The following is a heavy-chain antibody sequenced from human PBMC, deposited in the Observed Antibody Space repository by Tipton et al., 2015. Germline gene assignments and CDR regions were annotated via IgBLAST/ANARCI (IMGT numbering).Heavy chain of an antibody. D-gene: IGHD3-16*01. CDR2: IFYSGST. J-gene: IGHJ6*02. V-gene: IGHV4-59*01. CDR1: GASFSSYY. Sequence: TLSLTCTVSGASFSSYYRSWIRQPPGKGLEWIGYIFYSGSTNYNPSLKSRVTISVDTSMDQFSLRLSSVTAADTAVYYCARILMIGGVHHGMDVWGQGTTVTVFS. CDR3: ARILMIGGVHHGMDV.